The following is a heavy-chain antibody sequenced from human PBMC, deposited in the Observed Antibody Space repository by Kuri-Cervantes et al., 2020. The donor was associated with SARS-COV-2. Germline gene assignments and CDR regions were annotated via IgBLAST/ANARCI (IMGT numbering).Heavy chain of an antibody. CDR2: ISAYNGNT. Sequence: ASVKVSCKASGYTFTSYGISWVRQAPGQGLDWMGWISAYNGNTNYAQKLQGRVTMTTDTSTSTAYMELRSLRSDDTAVYYCARDRGSSGWSWVYYYYGMDVWGQGTTVTVSS. CDR3: ARDRGSSGWSWVYYYYGMDV. D-gene: IGHD6-19*01. J-gene: IGHJ6*02. V-gene: IGHV1-18*01. CDR1: GYTFTSYG.